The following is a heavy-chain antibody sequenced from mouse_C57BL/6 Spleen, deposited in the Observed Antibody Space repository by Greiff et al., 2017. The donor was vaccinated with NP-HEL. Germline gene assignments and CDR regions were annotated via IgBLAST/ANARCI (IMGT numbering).Heavy chain of an antibody. CDR2: IDPSDSET. D-gene: IGHD4-1*01. CDR3: ARRRTGTWGYFDY. CDR1: GYTFTSYW. V-gene: IGHV1-52*01. Sequence: VQLQQPGAELVRPGSSVKLSCKASGYTFTSYWMHWVKQRPIQGLEWIGNIDPSDSETHYNQKFKDKATLTVDKSSSTAYMQLSSLTYEDSAVYYCARRRTGTWGYFDYWGQGTTLTVSS. J-gene: IGHJ2*01.